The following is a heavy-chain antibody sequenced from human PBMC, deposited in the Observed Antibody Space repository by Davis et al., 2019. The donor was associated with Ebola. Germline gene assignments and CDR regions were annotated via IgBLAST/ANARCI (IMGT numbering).Heavy chain of an antibody. V-gene: IGHV4-34*01. CDR2: INHSGST. CDR1: GGSFSGYY. CDR3: ARGARSGGHFDY. Sequence: PSETLSLTCAVYGGSFSGYYWSWIRQPPGKGLEWIGEINHSGSTNYNPSLKSRVTISVDTSKNQFSLKLSSVTAADTAVYYCARGARSGGHFDYWGQGTLVTVSS. D-gene: IGHD3-10*01. J-gene: IGHJ4*02.